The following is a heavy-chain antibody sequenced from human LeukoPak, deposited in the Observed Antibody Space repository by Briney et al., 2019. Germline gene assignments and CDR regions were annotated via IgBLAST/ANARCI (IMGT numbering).Heavy chain of an antibody. Sequence: GSLRLSCAASGFTFSSYGMHWVRQAPGKGLEWVAVIWYDGSNKYYADSVKGRFTISRDNSKNTLYLQMNSLRAEDTAVYYCARSYDILTGYYYVPFDYWGQGTLVTVSS. V-gene: IGHV3-33*01. CDR2: IWYDGSNK. CDR1: GFTFSSYG. J-gene: IGHJ4*02. D-gene: IGHD3-9*01. CDR3: ARSYDILTGYYYVPFDY.